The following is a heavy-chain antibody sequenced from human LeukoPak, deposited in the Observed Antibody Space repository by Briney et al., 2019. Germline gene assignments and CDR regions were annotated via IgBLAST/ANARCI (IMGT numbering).Heavy chain of an antibody. D-gene: IGHD2-15*01. Sequence: PGGSLRLSCAASGFTFSSFAMSWVRQAPGKGLERVSTISDSGDSTYYADSVRGRFTISRDNSKATLYVQMNSLRAEDAAVYYCAKSHSVVRRGYFDYWGQGTLVTASS. CDR3: AKSHSVVRRGYFDY. CDR1: GFTFSSFA. CDR2: ISDSGDST. J-gene: IGHJ4*02. V-gene: IGHV3-23*01.